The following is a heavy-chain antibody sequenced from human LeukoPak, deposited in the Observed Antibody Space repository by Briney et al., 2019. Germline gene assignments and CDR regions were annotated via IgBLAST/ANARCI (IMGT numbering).Heavy chain of an antibody. CDR2: ISSTGSTI. D-gene: IGHD2/OR15-2a*01. Sequence: GGSLSLSCAASGFTFSAYSLRWVRQAPGKGLEWLSYISSTGSTIYYAGSVKGRFTISRDNAKNSLYLQMNSLRAEDTAVYYCVGSKAPFFYFDYWGQGILVTVSS. CDR3: VGSKAPFFYFDY. V-gene: IGHV3-48*01. CDR1: GFTFSAYS. J-gene: IGHJ4*02.